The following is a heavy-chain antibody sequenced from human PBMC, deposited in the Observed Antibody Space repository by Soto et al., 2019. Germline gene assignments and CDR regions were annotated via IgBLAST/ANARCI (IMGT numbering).Heavy chain of an antibody. D-gene: IGHD3-3*01. Sequence: EVQLVESGGGLVQPGRSLRLSCAASGFTFDDYAMHWVRQAPGKGLEWVSGISWNSGSIGYADSVKGRFTISRDNAKNSLYLQMNSLRAEDTALYYCAKDITIFGVVIPTYYYYYYMDVWGKGTTVTVSS. CDR3: AKDITIFGVVIPTYYYYYYMDV. CDR1: GFTFDDYA. J-gene: IGHJ6*03. CDR2: ISWNSGSI. V-gene: IGHV3-9*01.